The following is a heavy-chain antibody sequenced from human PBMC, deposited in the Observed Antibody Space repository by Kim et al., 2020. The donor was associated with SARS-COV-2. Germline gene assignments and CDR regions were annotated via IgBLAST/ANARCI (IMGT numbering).Heavy chain of an antibody. J-gene: IGHJ5*02. D-gene: IGHD3-10*01. CDR1: GGSFSGYY. CDR2: INHSGST. Sequence: SETLSLTCAVYGGSFSGYYWSWIRQPPGKGLEWIGEINHSGSTNYNPSLKSRVTISVDTSKNQFSLKLSSVTAADTAVYYCAKTYYYGSGSPPGWFDPWG. V-gene: IGHV4-34*01. CDR3: AKTYYYGSGSPPGWFDP.